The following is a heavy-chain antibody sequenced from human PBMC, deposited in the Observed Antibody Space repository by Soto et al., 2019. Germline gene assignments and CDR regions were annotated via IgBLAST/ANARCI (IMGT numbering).Heavy chain of an antibody. J-gene: IGHJ5*02. CDR2: IWYDGSNK. V-gene: IGHV3-33*01. CDR3: ARDGYGSGWYGRNWFDP. D-gene: IGHD6-19*01. CDR1: GFTFSSYG. Sequence: QVQLVESGGGVVQPGRSLRLSCAASGFTFSSYGMHWVRQAPGKGLEWVAVIWYDGSNKYYADSVKGRFTISRDNSKNTLYLQMNSLGAEDTAVYYCARDGYGSGWYGRNWFDPWGQGTLVTVSS.